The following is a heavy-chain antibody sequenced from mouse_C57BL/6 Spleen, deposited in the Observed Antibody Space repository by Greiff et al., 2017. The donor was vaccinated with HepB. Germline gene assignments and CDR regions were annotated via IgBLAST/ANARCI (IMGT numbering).Heavy chain of an antibody. V-gene: IGHV1-42*01. CDR3: AIYYGYDGAMDY. J-gene: IGHJ4*01. Sequence: VQLKESGPELVKPGASVKISCKASGYSFTGYYMNWVKQSPEKSLEWIGEINPSTGGTTYNQKFKAKATLTVDKSSSTAYMQLKSLTSEDSAVYYCAIYYGYDGAMDYWGQGTSVTVSS. CDR1: GYSFTGYY. D-gene: IGHD2-2*01. CDR2: INPSTGGT.